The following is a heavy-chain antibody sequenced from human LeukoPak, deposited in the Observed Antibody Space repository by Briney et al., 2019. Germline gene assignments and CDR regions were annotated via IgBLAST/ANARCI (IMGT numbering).Heavy chain of an antibody. CDR2: IYIDGNT. CDR3: VRDVWGDRDGFFEY. V-gene: IGHV3-66*01. J-gene: IGHJ4*02. Sequence: PGGSLRLSCAASGFTVSSNYMSWVRQAPGKGLEWVSVIYIDGNTYYADSVKGRFTISRDNSKDTLYLQMNSLRAEDTAVYYCVRDVWGDRDGFFEYWGQGTLVTVSS. D-gene: IGHD2-21*01. CDR1: GFTVSSNY.